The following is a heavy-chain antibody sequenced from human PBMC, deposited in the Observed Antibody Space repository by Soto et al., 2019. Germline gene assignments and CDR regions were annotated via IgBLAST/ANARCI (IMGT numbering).Heavy chain of an antibody. D-gene: IGHD6-13*01. Sequence: QVQLVQSGAEVKKPGSSVKGSCKASGGTFSSYTISWVRQAPGQGLEWMGRIIPILGIENYAQKFQGRVTITADKSTSTAYMELSSLRSEDTAVYYCAKKKKLVTGLDYWGQGTLVTVSS. CDR2: IIPILGIE. J-gene: IGHJ4*02. V-gene: IGHV1-69*02. CDR3: AKKKKLVTGLDY. CDR1: GGTFSSYT.